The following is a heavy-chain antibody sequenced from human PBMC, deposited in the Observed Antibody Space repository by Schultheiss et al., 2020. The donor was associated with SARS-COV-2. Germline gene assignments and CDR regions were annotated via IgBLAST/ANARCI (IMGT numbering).Heavy chain of an antibody. CDR2: ISSSGSTI. Sequence: GGSLRLSCAASGITFSSYEMNWVRQAPGKGLEWVSYISSSGSTIYYADSVKGRFTISRDNAKNSLYLQMNSLRAEDTAVYYCARRVATTLHYYDYYGMDVWGQGTTVTVSS. D-gene: IGHD5-12*01. J-gene: IGHJ6*02. CDR1: GITFSSYE. CDR3: ARRVATTLHYYDYYGMDV. V-gene: IGHV3-48*03.